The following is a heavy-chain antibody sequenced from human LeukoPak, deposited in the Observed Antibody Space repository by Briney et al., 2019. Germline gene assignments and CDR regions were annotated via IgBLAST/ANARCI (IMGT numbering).Heavy chain of an antibody. V-gene: IGHV1-46*01. CDR2: INPSGGST. CDR1: GYTFTGYY. CDR3: ARGLIVVVVAATQNWFDP. J-gene: IGHJ5*02. D-gene: IGHD2-15*01. Sequence: ASVKVSCKASGYTFTGYYMHWCRKPHGQGLGVRGIINPSGGSTSYAQKFQGRVTMTRDMSTSTVYMELSSLRSEDTAVYYCARGLIVVVVAATQNWFDPWGQGTLVTVSS.